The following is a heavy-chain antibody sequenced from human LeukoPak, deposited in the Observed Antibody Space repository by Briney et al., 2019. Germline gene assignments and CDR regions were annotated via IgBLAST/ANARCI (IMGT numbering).Heavy chain of an antibody. D-gene: IGHD3-22*01. V-gene: IGHV4-30-4*01. CDR1: GGSISSGDYY. CDR2: MYYSGST. Sequence: SETLSLTCTVSGGSISSGDYYWSWIRQPPGRGLEWIAYMYYSGSTYYNPSLKSRVTMSADTSKNQLSLKLSSVTAADTAVYYCARPYYYDSRIDPWGQGTLVTVSS. J-gene: IGHJ5*02. CDR3: ARPYYYDSRIDP.